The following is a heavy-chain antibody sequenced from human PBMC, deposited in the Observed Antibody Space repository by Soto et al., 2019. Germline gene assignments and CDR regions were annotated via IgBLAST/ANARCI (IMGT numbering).Heavy chain of an antibody. V-gene: IGHV3-33*01. Sequence: GGSLRLSCAASGFTFSSYGMHWVRQAPGKGLKWVAVIWYDGSNKYYADSVKGRFTISRDNSKNTLYLQMNSLRAEDTAVYYCARGPYNWNPDDYYYYYMDVWGKGTTVTVSS. CDR3: ARGPYNWNPDDYYYYYMDV. J-gene: IGHJ6*03. CDR2: IWYDGSNK. CDR1: GFTFSSYG. D-gene: IGHD1-20*01.